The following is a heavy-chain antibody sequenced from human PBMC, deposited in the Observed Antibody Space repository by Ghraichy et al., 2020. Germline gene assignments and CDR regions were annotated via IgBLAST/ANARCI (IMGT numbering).Heavy chain of an antibody. CDR3: ASSPSGYDYMDV. V-gene: IGHV3-11*03. CDR1: GFTFSDYY. D-gene: IGHD5-12*01. Sequence: GGSLRLSCAASGFTFSDYYMNWIRHAPGKGLEWVSYISSSSSYTTYADSVKVRFTISRDNAKNSLYLQMNSLRAEDTAVYYCASSPSGYDYMDVWGKGTTVTVSS. J-gene: IGHJ6*04. CDR2: ISSSSSYT.